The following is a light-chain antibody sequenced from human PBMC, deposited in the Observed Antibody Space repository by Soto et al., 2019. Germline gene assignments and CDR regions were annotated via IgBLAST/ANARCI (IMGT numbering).Light chain of an antibody. Sequence: QSVLTQPPSVSGAPGQRVTISCTGSNSNIGAGYDVHWYQQLPGRAPKLLIYANSNRPSGVPDRFSGSRSGTSASLAITGLQAEDEDDYSCQSYDSSLSGFYVFGTGTKLTVL. J-gene: IGLJ1*01. CDR2: ANS. V-gene: IGLV1-40*01. CDR1: NSNIGAGYD. CDR3: QSYDSSLSGFYV.